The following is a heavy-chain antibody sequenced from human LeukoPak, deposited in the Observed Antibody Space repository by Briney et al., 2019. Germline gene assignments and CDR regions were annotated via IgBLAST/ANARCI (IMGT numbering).Heavy chain of an antibody. CDR3: ARRGGSYGIDY. CDR1: GYSISSGYY. V-gene: IGHV4-38-2*01. D-gene: IGHD1-26*01. J-gene: IGHJ4*02. Sequence: SETLSLTCAVSGYSISSGYYWAWIRQPPGKGLEWIGSIYHSGSTYYNPSLKSRVTISVDTSKNQFSLKLSSVTAADTAVYYCARRGGSYGIDYWGQGTLVTVSS. CDR2: IYHSGST.